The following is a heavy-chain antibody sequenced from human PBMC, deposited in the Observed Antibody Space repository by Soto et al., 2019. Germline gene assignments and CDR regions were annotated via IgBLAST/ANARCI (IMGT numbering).Heavy chain of an antibody. CDR3: ARDLRHSYGYLEVDDY. J-gene: IGHJ4*02. CDR2: ISYDGSNK. D-gene: IGHD5-18*01. Sequence: QVQLVESGGGVVQPGRSLRLSCAASGFTFSSYAMHWVRQAPGKGLEWVAVISYDGSNKYYADSVKGRFTISRDNSKNTLYLQMNSLRAEDTAVYYCARDLRHSYGYLEVDDYWAQGTLVTVAS. CDR1: GFTFSSYA. V-gene: IGHV3-30-3*01.